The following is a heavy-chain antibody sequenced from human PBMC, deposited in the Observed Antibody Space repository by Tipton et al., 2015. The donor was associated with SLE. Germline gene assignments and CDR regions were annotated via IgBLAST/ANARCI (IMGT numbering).Heavy chain of an antibody. D-gene: IGHD2-21*01. CDR1: GFSFSSYE. CDR3: ARHWYGGRYCASHFDS. V-gene: IGHV3-48*03. J-gene: IGHJ4*02. Sequence: SLRLSCVTSGFSFSSYEMIWVRQAPGKGLEWVSSISSAGAIYYADSVKDRFTISRDNGKKSLYLQMDSLKAEDTALYYCARHWYGGRYCASHFDSWGQGTLVTVSS. CDR2: ISSAGAI.